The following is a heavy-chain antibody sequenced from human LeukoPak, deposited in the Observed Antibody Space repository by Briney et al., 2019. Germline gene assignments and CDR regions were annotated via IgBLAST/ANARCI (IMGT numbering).Heavy chain of an antibody. D-gene: IGHD3-22*01. Sequence: SETLSLTCTVSGGSISNGGYYWSWIRQHPGKGLEWIGYIYYSGSTYYDPSLKSRVTISVDTSKSQFSLKLSSMTAADTAVYYCARESRSSGSDYWGQGTLVTVSS. CDR3: ARESRSSGSDY. V-gene: IGHV4-31*03. CDR1: GGSISNGGYY. CDR2: IYYSGST. J-gene: IGHJ4*02.